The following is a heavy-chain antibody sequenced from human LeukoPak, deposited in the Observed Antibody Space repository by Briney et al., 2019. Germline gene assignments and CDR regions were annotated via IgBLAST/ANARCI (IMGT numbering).Heavy chain of an antibody. Sequence: GGSLRLSCAASGFTFSSYAMHWVRQAPGKGLEWVAVISYDGSNKHYADSVKGRFTISRDNSKNTLYLQMNSLRAEDTAVYYCARARITEGSGAFDIWGQGTMVTVSS. D-gene: IGHD3-10*01. V-gene: IGHV3-30-3*01. CDR3: ARARITEGSGAFDI. CDR2: ISYDGSNK. J-gene: IGHJ3*02. CDR1: GFTFSSYA.